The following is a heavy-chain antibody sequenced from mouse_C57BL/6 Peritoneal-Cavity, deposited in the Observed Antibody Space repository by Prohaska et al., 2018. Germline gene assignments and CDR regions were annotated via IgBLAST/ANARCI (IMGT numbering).Heavy chain of an antibody. CDR2: IFPGSGST. J-gene: IGHJ3*01. D-gene: IGHD2-4*01. Sequence: QVQLQQSGPELVKPGASVKISCKASGYTFTDYYINWVKQRPGQGLEWIGWIFPGSGSTYYKEKFKGKATLTVDKSSSTADMLLSSLTSEDSAVYFCARDYDYDGTWFAYWGQGTLVTVSA. CDR3: ARDYDYDGTWFAY. CDR1: GYTFTDYY. V-gene: IGHV1-75*01.